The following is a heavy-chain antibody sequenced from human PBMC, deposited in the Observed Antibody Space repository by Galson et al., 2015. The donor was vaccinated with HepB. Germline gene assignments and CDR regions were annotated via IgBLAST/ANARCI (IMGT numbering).Heavy chain of an antibody. Sequence: SLTCTVSGYSISSGYYWGWIRQPPGKGLEWIGSIYHSGSTYYNPSLKSRVAISVDTSKKKFSLKLSSVTAADTAVYYCARAPSEQWLRYYWGQGTLVTVSS. CDR2: IYHSGST. V-gene: IGHV4-38-2*02. CDR3: ARAPSEQWLRYY. D-gene: IGHD6-19*01. J-gene: IGHJ4*02. CDR1: GYSISSGYY.